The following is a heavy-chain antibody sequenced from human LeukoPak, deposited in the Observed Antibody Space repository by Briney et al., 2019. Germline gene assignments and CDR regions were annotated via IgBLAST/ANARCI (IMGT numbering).Heavy chain of an antibody. CDR1: GYTFTGYY. Sequence: ASVKVSCKASGYTFTGYYMHWVRQAPGQGLEWMGWINPNSGGTNYAQKFQGRVTMTRDTSISTAYMELSRLRSDDTAVYYCAREESGYDSGVNFDYWGQGTLVTVSS. D-gene: IGHD5-12*01. CDR2: INPNSGGT. V-gene: IGHV1-2*02. CDR3: AREESGYDSGVNFDY. J-gene: IGHJ4*02.